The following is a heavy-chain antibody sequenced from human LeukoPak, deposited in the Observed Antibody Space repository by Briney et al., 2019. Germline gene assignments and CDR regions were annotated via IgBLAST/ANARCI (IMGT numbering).Heavy chain of an antibody. J-gene: IGHJ4*02. D-gene: IGHD6-19*01. CDR3: VRQADSSGWYYFDY. CDR2: IYPDDSDT. V-gene: IGHV5-51*01. Sequence: GEALKISCQGSGYDFTNYWIGWVRQMPGKGLEWMAIIYPDDSDTKYNPSFQGQVTISSDKSISTAYLQWSSLKASDTALYYCVRQADSSGWYYFDYWGPGTRVTVTS. CDR1: GYDFTNYW.